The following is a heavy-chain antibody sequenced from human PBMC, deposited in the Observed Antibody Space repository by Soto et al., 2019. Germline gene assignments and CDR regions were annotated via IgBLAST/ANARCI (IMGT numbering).Heavy chain of an antibody. Sequence: EEQLVESGGGSVQPGGSLRLSCAASGFTFSTYWMGWVRQAPGKGLDWVANLKEDGTTKYYVDSVKGRFTISRDNPKNSLYLQMNSLRAEDTAIYYCARVREWGWFGPWGQGTLVTVSS. CDR3: ARVREWGWFGP. D-gene: IGHD1-26*01. V-gene: IGHV3-7*03. CDR1: GFTFSTYW. CDR2: LKEDGTTK. J-gene: IGHJ5*02.